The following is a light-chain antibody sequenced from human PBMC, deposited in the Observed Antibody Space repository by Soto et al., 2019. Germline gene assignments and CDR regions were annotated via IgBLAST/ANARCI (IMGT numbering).Light chain of an antibody. V-gene: IGKV4-1*01. J-gene: IGKJ3*01. CDR2: WAS. CDR3: QQNYTSPFT. CDR1: RSVLSSSNNKNY. Sequence: DIVMTQSPDSLAASLGERAIISCTSSRSVLSSSNNKNYLAWYQQKPRQPPKLLIYWASTRESGVPDRFSGSGSGTEFTLTISSLQAEDVAVYYCQQNYTSPFTFGPGTKVDIK.